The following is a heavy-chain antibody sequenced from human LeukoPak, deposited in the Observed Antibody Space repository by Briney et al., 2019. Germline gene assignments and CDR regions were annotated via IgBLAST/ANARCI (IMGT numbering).Heavy chain of an antibody. CDR3: ARGPHGSGSSRPFDY. CDR2: INHSGST. J-gene: IGHJ4*02. V-gene: IGHV4-34*01. CDR1: GGSFSGYY. Sequence: PSETLSLTCAVYGGSFSGYYWSWIRQPPGKGLEWIGEINHSGSTNYNPSLKSRVTISVDTSKNQFSLKLSSVTAADTAVYYCARGPHGSGSSRPFDYWGQGTLVTASS. D-gene: IGHD3-10*01.